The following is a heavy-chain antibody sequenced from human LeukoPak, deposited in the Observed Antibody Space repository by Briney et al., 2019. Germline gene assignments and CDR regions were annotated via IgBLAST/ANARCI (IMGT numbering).Heavy chain of an antibody. CDR2: ISSSSSYI. V-gene: IGHV3-21*01. D-gene: IGHD4-11*01. CDR3: ARDDYSNPLSY. CDR1: GFTFSSYS. Sequence: GGSLRLSCAAPGFTFSSYSMNWVRQAPGKGLEWASSISSSSSYIYYADSVKGRFTISRDNAKNSLYLQMNSLRAEDTAVYYCARDDYSNPLSYWGQGTLVTVSS. J-gene: IGHJ4*02.